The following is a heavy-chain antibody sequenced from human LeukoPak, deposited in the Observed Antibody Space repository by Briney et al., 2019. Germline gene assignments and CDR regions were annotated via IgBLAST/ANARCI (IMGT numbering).Heavy chain of an antibody. D-gene: IGHD3-10*01. V-gene: IGHV1-18*01. Sequence: ASVKVSCKASGGTFSSYAISWVRQAPGQGLEWMGWISAYNGNTNYAQKLQGRVTMTTDTSTSTAYMELRSLRSDDTAVYYCARVITMVRGVTHDAFDIWGQGTMVTVSS. J-gene: IGHJ3*02. CDR1: GGTFSSYA. CDR2: ISAYNGNT. CDR3: ARVITMVRGVTHDAFDI.